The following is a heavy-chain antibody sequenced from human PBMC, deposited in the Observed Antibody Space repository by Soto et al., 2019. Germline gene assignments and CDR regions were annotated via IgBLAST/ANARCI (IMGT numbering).Heavy chain of an antibody. V-gene: IGHV3-7*01. CDR1: GFTFSSYW. J-gene: IGHJ5*02. CDR3: ASDRSGGPIVVPWFDP. CDR2: IKQDGSEK. D-gene: IGHD2-15*01. Sequence: GESLKISCAASGFTFSSYWMSWVRQAPGKGLEWVANIKQDGSEKYYVDSVKGRFTISRDNAKSSLYLQMNSLRAEDTAVYYCASDRSGGPIVVPWFDPWGQGTLVTVSS.